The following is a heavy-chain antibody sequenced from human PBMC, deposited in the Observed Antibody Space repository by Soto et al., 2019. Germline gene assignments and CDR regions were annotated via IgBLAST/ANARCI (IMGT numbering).Heavy chain of an antibody. V-gene: IGHV1-69*13. Sequence: LVKVSGKASGGTFSSYAISWVRQAPGQGLEWMGGIIPIFGTTKHAQKFQGRVTSTADESTSTVYMELSRLTSEDTALYYCAGNNYYDSSGYYYFDYWGQGTPVTVSS. CDR2: IIPIFGTT. D-gene: IGHD3-22*01. J-gene: IGHJ4*02. CDR1: GGTFSSYA. CDR3: AGNNYYDSSGYYYFDY.